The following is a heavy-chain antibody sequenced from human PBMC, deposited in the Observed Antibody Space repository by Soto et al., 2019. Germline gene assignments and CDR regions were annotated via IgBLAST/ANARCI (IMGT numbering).Heavy chain of an antibody. CDR1: GFPFRSYV. V-gene: IGHV3-23*01. CDR2: ISGGGGST. D-gene: IGHD3-10*01. CDR3: AKAVTLVRGINPYSYGLDV. J-gene: IGHJ6*02. Sequence: PGGSLRLSCAVSGFPFRSYVMTWVRQAPGKGLEWVSVISGGGGSTNYAESVKGRFTISRDNSENTLYLQMNSLRAEDTAVYYCAKAVTLVRGINPYSYGLDVWGQGTTVTGSS.